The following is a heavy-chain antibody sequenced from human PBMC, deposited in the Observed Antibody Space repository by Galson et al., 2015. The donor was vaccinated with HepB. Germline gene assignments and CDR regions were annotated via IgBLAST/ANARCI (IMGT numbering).Heavy chain of an antibody. CDR3: ARAIKSSYTSGWYYFDY. D-gene: IGHD6-19*01. CDR2: ITSGSSTI. CDR1: GFTSSSYS. Sequence: SLRLSCAASGFTSSSYSMNWVRQAPGKGLEWVSSITSGSSTIYYADSVKGRFTISRDNAKNSLYLQMNSLRDEDTAVYYCARAIKSSYTSGWYYFDYWGQGTLVTV. J-gene: IGHJ4*02. V-gene: IGHV3-48*02.